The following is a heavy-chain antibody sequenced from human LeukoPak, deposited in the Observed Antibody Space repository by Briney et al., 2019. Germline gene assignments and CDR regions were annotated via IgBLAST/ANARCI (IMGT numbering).Heavy chain of an antibody. CDR1: GFTFSSSA. J-gene: IGHJ4*02. V-gene: IGHV3-23*01. CDR3: AKSGSGYYI. D-gene: IGHD3-3*01. CDR2: ITGSGRGDST. Sequence: GGSLRLSCAASGFTFSSSAMSWVRQAPGKGLEWVSSITGSGRGDSTNYADSVKGRFTISRDNSKSTLYLQMNSLRAEDTAIYYCAKSGSGYYIWGQGTLVTVSS.